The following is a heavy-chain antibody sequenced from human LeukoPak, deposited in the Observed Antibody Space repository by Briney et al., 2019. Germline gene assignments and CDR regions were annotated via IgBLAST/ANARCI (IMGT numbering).Heavy chain of an antibody. Sequence: GGSLRLSCAASGFTFSTYSMNWVRQAPGKGLEWVSYISSSSSTIYYADSVKGRFTISRDNAKDSLYLQMNSLRAEDTAVYYCARGSTYYDSSGQVPFDYWGQGTLVTVSS. CDR3: ARGSTYYDSSGQVPFDY. J-gene: IGHJ4*02. CDR1: GFTFSTYS. CDR2: ISSSSSTI. V-gene: IGHV3-48*01. D-gene: IGHD3-22*01.